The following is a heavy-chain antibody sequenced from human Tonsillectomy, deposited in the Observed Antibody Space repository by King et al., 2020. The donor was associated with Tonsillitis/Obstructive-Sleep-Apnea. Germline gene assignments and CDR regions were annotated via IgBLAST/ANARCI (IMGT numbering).Heavy chain of an antibody. D-gene: IGHD2-2*01. V-gene: IGHV3-11*05. J-gene: IGHJ4*02. CDR1: GFTFSDYY. CDR2: ISSSSSYT. Sequence: VQLVESGGGLVKPGGSLRLSCAASGFTFSDYYMSWIRQAPGKGLEWVSYISSSSSYTNYADSVKGRFTISRDNAKNSLYLQMNSLRAEDTAVYYCARVKCSSTSCFRFWDYYFDYWGQGTLVTVSS. CDR3: ARVKCSSTSCFRFWDYYFDY.